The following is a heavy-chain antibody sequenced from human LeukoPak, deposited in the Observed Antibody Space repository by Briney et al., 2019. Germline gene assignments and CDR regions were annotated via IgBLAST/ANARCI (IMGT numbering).Heavy chain of an antibody. CDR3: ARGRGVWLGELRDY. CDR2: MNPNSGNT. J-gene: IGHJ4*02. CDR1: GYTFTSYD. D-gene: IGHD3-10*01. Sequence: ASVKVSCKASGYTFTSYDINWVRQATGQGLEWMGWMNPNSGNTGYAQKFQGRVTMTRNTSISTAYMELSSLRSEDTAVYYCARGRGVWLGELRDYWGQGTLVTVSS. V-gene: IGHV1-8*01.